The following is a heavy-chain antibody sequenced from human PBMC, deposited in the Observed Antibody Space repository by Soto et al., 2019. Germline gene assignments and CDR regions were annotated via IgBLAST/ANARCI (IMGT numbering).Heavy chain of an antibody. Sequence: SETLSLTCAVSGGSISSNNWWSWVRQPPGKGLEWIGEIYHSGSTNYNPSLKSRVTISVDKSKNQFSLKLSSVTAADTAVYFCARVAVSGTRFDYWGQGTLVTVSS. J-gene: IGHJ4*02. V-gene: IGHV4-4*02. CDR2: IYHSGST. D-gene: IGHD6-19*01. CDR3: ARVAVSGTRFDY. CDR1: GGSISSNNW.